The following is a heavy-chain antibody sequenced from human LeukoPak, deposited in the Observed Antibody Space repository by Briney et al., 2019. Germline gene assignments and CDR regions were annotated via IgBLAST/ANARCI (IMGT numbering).Heavy chain of an antibody. CDR1: GFTFSSYG. CDR2: IWYDGSNK. J-gene: IGHJ4*02. D-gene: IGHD3-9*01. CDR3: ARDYDISTGYSNTFDY. Sequence: GRSLRLSCAASGFTFSSYGMHWVRPAPGKGLEWVAVIWYDGSNKYYADSVKGRFTISRDNSKNTLYLQMNSLRAEDTAVYYCARDYDISTGYSNTFDYWGQGTLVTVSS. V-gene: IGHV3-33*01.